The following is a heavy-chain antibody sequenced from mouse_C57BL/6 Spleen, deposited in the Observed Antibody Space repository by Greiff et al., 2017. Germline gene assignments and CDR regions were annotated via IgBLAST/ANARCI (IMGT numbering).Heavy chain of an antibody. CDR3: ARNYFRYFDV. J-gene: IGHJ1*03. Sequence: QVQLQQPGAELVKPGASVKMSCKASGYTFTIYWITWVKQRPGQGLEWIGDIYPGSGSTNYNEKFKSKATLTVDTSSSTAYMQLSSLTSEDSAVYYCARNYFRYFDVWGTGTTVTVSS. CDR2: IYPGSGST. V-gene: IGHV1-55*01. CDR1: GYTFTIYW. D-gene: IGHD2-1*01.